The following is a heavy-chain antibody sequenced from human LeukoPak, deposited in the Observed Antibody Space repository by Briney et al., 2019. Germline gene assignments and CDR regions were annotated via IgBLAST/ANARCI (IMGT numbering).Heavy chain of an antibody. CDR2: ICAYNGNT. CDR1: GYTVTSYG. Sequence: ASVKVSCKATGYTVTSYGISWVRQAPGQGLEWMGWICAYNGNTTYAQKLQGRVTMTTDTSTSTAYMELSSLRSDVTAGYYCARAFLYSYGLFQYFDYWGQGTLFTVSS. V-gene: IGHV1-18*01. J-gene: IGHJ4*02. D-gene: IGHD5-18*01. CDR3: ARAFLYSYGLFQYFDY.